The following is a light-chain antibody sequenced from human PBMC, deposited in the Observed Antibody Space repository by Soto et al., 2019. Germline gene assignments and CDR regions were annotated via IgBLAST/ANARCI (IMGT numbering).Light chain of an antibody. J-gene: IGLJ2*01. V-gene: IGLV2-23*01. CDR1: SSDVGSYNL. CDR3: CSYAGSRTYVV. Sequence: QSALTQPASVSGSPGQSITIACTGTSSDVGSYNLVSWYQQHPGKAPKLIIFEGSKRPSGVSNRFSGSKSGNTASLTISGLQAEDEADSYCCSYAGSRTYVVFGGGTKLTVL. CDR2: EGS.